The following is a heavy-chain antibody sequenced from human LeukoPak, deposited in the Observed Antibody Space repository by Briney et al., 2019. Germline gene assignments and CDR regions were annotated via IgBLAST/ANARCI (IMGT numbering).Heavy chain of an antibody. CDR1: GYSFTSYW. D-gene: IGHD2-21*02. CDR2: IFPGGSDT. CDR3: ARGSIVVVTAMTSQYFDH. Sequence: GESLKISCKSSGYSFTSYWIGWVRQTPGKCLEWLGIIFPGGSDTRYSPSFQGQVTISVDKSISTAYLQWTSLKASDTAIYYCARGSIVVVTAMTSQYFDHWGQGTLVTVSS. V-gene: IGHV5-51*01. J-gene: IGHJ4*02.